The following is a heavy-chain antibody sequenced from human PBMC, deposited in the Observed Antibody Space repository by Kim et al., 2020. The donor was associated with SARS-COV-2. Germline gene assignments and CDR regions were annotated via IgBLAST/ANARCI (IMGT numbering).Heavy chain of an antibody. D-gene: IGHD6-13*01. V-gene: IGHV3-74*01. J-gene: IGHJ6*02. CDR3: ARHAYRYSSSTTTTNYGMDV. Sequence: RLTISRDNAKNTLYLQMNSLRAEDTAVYYCARHAYRYSSSTTTTNYGMDVWGQGTTVTVSS.